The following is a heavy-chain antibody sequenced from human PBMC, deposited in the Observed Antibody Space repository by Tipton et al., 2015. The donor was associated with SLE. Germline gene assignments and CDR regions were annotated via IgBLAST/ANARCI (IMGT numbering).Heavy chain of an antibody. CDR2: ITRRGKT. D-gene: IGHD1-14*01. Sequence: LRLSCAASGFAFRNYGIHWVRRAPGKGLEWIGEITRRGKTNYNPSLKSRVTISVDTSKNQFSLKLSSVTAADTAVYYCARDRRGWYFDLWGRGTLVTVSS. CDR1: GFAFRNYG. V-gene: IGHV4-34*01. J-gene: IGHJ2*01. CDR3: ARDRRGWYFDL.